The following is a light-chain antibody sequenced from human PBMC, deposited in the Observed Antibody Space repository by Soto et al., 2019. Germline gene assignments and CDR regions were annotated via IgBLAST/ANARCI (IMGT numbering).Light chain of an antibody. CDR3: CSYAGRDTLYG. Sequence: QSALAQPRSVSGSPGQSVTISCTGTSTDVGGCNYVSWYQQHPGKVPKLMLYDVSKRPSGVPDRFSGSKSGNTASLTISGLQAEDEADYYCCSYAGRDTLYGFGSGTKVTVL. CDR1: STDVGGCNY. CDR2: DVS. V-gene: IGLV2-11*01. J-gene: IGLJ1*01.